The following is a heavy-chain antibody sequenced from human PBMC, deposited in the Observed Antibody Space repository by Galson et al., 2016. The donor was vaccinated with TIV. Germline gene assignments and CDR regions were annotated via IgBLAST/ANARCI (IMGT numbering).Heavy chain of an antibody. CDR1: GYSFTDYY. J-gene: IGHJ4*02. Sequence: SVKVSCKASGYSFTDYYIHWVRQAPGQGFEWMGWVNPKSGDTNYAQKFQGRVAMTRDTSINTAYMELSRLRSDDTAFYYCARGVTIFGLIRPAPYDYWGQGTLVTVSS. V-gene: IGHV1-2*02. CDR3: ARGVTIFGLIRPAPYDY. D-gene: IGHD2-2*01. CDR2: VNPKSGDT.